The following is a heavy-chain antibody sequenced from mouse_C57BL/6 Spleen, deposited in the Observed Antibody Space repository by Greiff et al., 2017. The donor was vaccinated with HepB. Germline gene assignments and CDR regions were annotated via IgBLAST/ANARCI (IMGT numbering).Heavy chain of an antibody. J-gene: IGHJ4*01. D-gene: IGHD2-5*01. V-gene: IGHV1-15*01. CDR2: IDPETGGT. Sequence: VQLQQSGAGLVRPGASVTLSCKASGYTFTDYELHWVTPTPVHGLEWIGAIDPETGGTAYNQKFKGTAVLTADKSYSTAFMELRSLTAEDYAVYYCTRSGYSTYYAMDYWGQGTSVTVSS. CDR3: TRSGYSTYYAMDY. CDR1: GYTFTDYE.